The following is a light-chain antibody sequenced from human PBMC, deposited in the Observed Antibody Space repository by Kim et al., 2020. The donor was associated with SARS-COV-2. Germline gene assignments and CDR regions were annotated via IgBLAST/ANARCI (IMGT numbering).Light chain of an antibody. CDR1: QDFCDY. J-gene: IGKJ2*02. CDR2: AAS. V-gene: IGKV1-16*01. Sequence: ASVGERVTITCRASQDFCDYLAGFQQKPGKAHKSLIYAASRLQSGVPSRFSGSGSGTEFTLTISNLKPEDFATYYCQQYKFYQWTFGQGTKREI. CDR3: QQYKFYQWT.